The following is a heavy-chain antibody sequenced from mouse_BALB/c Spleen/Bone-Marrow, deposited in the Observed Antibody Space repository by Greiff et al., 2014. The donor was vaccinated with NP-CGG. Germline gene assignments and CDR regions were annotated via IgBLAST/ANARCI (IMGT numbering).Heavy chain of an antibody. D-gene: IGHD2-1*01. J-gene: IGHJ2*01. CDR2: IYPSNNYT. CDR3: TGGNYPYYFDY. Sequence: QVQLQQSGAELVRPGASVKLSCKASGYTFTSYWINWVKQRPGQGLEWIGNIYPSNNYTNYNPKFKDKATLTVDKSSSTAYMQLSSPTSEDSAVYYCTGGNYPYYFDYWGQGTTLTVSS. CDR1: GYTFTSYW. V-gene: IGHV1-69*02.